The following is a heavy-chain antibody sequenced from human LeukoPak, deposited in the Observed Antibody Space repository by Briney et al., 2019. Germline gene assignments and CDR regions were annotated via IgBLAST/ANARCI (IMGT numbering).Heavy chain of an antibody. J-gene: IGHJ3*01. CDR1: GFTFSSYA. CDR3: AKDIQLST. V-gene: IGHV3-23*01. CDR2: IGAGTGAVT. D-gene: IGHD5-24*01. Sequence: GGSLRLSCAASGFTFSSYAMRWVRQAPGKGLQWVSAIGAGTGAVTIYADSVKGRFTISRDNSKNTLSLQMNSLRVEDTAMYFCAKDIQLSTWGLGTMVTVSS.